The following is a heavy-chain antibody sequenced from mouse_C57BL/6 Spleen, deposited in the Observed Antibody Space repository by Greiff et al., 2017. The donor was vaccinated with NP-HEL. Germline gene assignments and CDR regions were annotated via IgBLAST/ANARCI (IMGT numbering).Heavy chain of an antibody. J-gene: IGHJ3*01. CDR1: GYTFTSYW. CDR3: ARSQDGYYRAWFAY. Sequence: VQLQQPGAELVKPGASVKLSCKASGYTFTSYWMHWVKQRPGQGLEWIGMIHPNSGSTNYNEKFKSKATLTVDKSSSTAYMQLSSLTSEDSAVYYCARSQDGYYRAWFAYWGQGTLVTVSA. CDR2: IHPNSGST. V-gene: IGHV1-64*01. D-gene: IGHD2-3*01.